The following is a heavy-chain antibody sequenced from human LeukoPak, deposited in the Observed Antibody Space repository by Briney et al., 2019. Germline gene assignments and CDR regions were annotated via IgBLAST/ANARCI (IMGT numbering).Heavy chain of an antibody. V-gene: IGHV5-51*01. Sequence: GESLKISCKCSGYRFTTYWIGWVRQMPGKGLGWMGVIYPGDSDTRYSPSFQGQVTISADKSISTAYLQWSSLKASDTAMYYCARHQIVGATRSPFDYWGQGTLVTVSS. J-gene: IGHJ4*02. CDR2: IYPGDSDT. CDR3: ARHQIVGATRSPFDY. CDR1: GYRFTTYW. D-gene: IGHD1-26*01.